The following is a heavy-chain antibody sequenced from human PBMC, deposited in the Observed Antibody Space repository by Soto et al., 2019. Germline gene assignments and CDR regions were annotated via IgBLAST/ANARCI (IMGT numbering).Heavy chain of an antibody. D-gene: IGHD1-26*01. CDR3: ARFLSGSSLFDY. Sequence: QLQESGPGLVKPSETLSLTCTVSGGSIISDYWSWIRQPPGKGLEWIGYISYSGSTNYNPTLKSLVTISVDTSKSRFSLKLFSVTAADTAVYYCARFLSGSSLFDYWGQGTLVTVSS. CDR1: GGSIISDY. V-gene: IGHV4-59*01. CDR2: ISYSGST. J-gene: IGHJ4*02.